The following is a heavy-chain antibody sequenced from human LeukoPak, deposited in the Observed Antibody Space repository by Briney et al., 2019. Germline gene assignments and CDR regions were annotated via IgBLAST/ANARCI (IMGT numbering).Heavy chain of an antibody. CDR1: GGSISSGGYY. V-gene: IGHV4-31*03. Sequence: PSETLSLTCTVSGGSISSGGYYWSWIRQHPGKGLEWIGYIYYSGSTYYNPSLKSRVTTSVDTSKNQFSLKLSSVTAADTAVYYCASGGGQGDSSGYYVDYWGQGTLVAVSS. D-gene: IGHD3-22*01. J-gene: IGHJ4*02. CDR3: ASGGGQGDSSGYYVDY. CDR2: IYYSGST.